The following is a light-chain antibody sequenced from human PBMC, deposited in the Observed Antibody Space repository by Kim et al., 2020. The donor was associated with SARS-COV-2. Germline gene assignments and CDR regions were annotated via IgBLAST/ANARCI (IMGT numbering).Light chain of an antibody. CDR3: QAWDSSTADVV. CDR1: KLGDKY. J-gene: IGLJ2*01. V-gene: IGLV3-1*01. CDR2: QDS. Sequence: SYELTQPPSVSVSPGQTASITCSGDKLGDKYARWYQQKPGQSPVLVIYQDSKRPSGIPERFSGSNSGNTATLTISGTQAMDEADYYCQAWDSSTADVVFG.